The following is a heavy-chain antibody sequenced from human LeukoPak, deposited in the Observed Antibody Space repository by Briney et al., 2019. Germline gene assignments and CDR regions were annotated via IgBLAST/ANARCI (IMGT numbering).Heavy chain of an antibody. D-gene: IGHD1-26*01. CDR1: GFTFRNYW. Sequence: GGSLRLSCAASGFTFRNYWMHWVRQTPGKGLVWVSRINSDASVTTYADSVKGRFTISRDNAKNTLYLQMNSLRAEDTAVYYCAREEWELLRYYYYYMDVWGKGTTVTVSS. CDR3: AREEWELLRYYYYYMDV. J-gene: IGHJ6*03. CDR2: INSDASVT. V-gene: IGHV3-74*01.